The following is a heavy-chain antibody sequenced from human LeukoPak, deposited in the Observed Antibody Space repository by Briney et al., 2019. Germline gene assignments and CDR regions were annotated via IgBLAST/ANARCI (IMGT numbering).Heavy chain of an antibody. J-gene: IGHJ3*02. V-gene: IGHV4-61*08. CDR2: IYYSGST. CDR3: ARVLSSGWYRGDAFDI. D-gene: IGHD6-19*01. CDR1: GGSISSGDYY. Sequence: SETLSLTCTVSGGSISSGDYYWSWIRQPPGKGLEWIGYIYYSGSTNYNPSLKSRVTISVDTSKNQFSLKLSSVTAADTAVYYCARVLSSGWYRGDAFDIWGQGTMVTVSS.